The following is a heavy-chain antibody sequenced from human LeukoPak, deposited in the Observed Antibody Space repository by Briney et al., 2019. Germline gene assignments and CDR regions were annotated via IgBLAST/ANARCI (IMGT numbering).Heavy chain of an antibody. D-gene: IGHD6-13*01. CDR1: GGSISSYY. Sequence: PSETLSLTCTVSGGSISSYYWSWIRQPPGKGLEWTGYIYYSGSTNYNPSLKSRVTISVDTSKNQFSLKLSPVTAADTAVYYCARTAGLDAFDIWGQGTMVTVSS. J-gene: IGHJ3*02. CDR3: ARTAGLDAFDI. CDR2: IYYSGST. V-gene: IGHV4-59*08.